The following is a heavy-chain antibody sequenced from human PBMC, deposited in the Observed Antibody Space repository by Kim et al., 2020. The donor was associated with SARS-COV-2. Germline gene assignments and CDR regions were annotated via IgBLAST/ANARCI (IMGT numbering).Heavy chain of an antibody. J-gene: IGHJ4*02. D-gene: IGHD2-15*01. CDR3: ARGLGGRTRWVY. V-gene: IGHV4-34*01. CDR2: INHSGST. Sequence: SETLSLTCAVYGGSFSGYYWSWIRQPPGKGLEWIGEINHSGSTNYNPSLKSRVTISVDTSKNQFSLKLSSVTAADTAVYYCARGLGGRTRWVYWGQGTLVTVSS. CDR1: GGSFSGYY.